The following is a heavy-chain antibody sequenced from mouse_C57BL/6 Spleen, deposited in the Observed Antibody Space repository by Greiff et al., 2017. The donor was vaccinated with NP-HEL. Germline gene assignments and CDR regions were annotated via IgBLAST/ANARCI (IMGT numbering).Heavy chain of an antibody. V-gene: IGHV3-3*01. CDR3: ARVTVVDRYFDV. CDR2: TFYSGIT. J-gene: IGHJ1*03. D-gene: IGHD1-1*01. CDR1: INSDCY. Sequence: EVKLLESGPSLVRPSQTLSINSDCYWIWIRQFPGNKLEYIGYTFYSGITYYNPSLESRTYITRDTSKNQFSLKLSSVTTEDTATYYCARVTVVDRYFDVWGTGTTVTVSS.